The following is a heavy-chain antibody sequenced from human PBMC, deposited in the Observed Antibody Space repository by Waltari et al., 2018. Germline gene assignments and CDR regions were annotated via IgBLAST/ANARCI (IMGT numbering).Heavy chain of an antibody. CDR3: ATSYYYDSSGYSH. Sequence: EVQLVESGGGLEQPGASLRLSCAASGFTCSSYEMNWVRQAPGKGLEWVSYISSSGSTIYYADSVKGRFTISRDNAKNSLYLQMNSLRAEDTAVYYCATSYYYDSSGYSHWGQGTLVTVSS. CDR2: ISSSGSTI. CDR1: GFTCSSYE. D-gene: IGHD3-22*01. J-gene: IGHJ4*02. V-gene: IGHV3-48*03.